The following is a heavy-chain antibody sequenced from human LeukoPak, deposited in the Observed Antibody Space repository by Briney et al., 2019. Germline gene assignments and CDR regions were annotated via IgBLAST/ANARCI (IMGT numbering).Heavy chain of an antibody. CDR1: GYTFDDYG. CDR2: INWNGGST. CDR3: VRLGRDGYTYGAAY. D-gene: IGHD5-24*01. J-gene: IGHJ1*01. V-gene: IGHV3-20*04. Sequence: GGSLRLSCAGSGYTFDDYGMRSVRQAPGKGLEWVAGINWNGGSTGYAASVKGRCTISRDNAKNALYLEMNSLRAEDTAFYYCVRLGRDGYTYGAAYWGQGTLVTVSS.